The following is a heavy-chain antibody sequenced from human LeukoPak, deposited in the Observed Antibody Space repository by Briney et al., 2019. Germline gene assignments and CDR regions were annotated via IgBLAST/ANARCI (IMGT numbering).Heavy chain of an antibody. CDR2: ISGSGGST. J-gene: IGHJ4*02. CDR3: AKQGGEYDFWSGPYFDY. V-gene: IGHV3-23*01. D-gene: IGHD3-3*01. CDR1: RFTFSNFA. Sequence: GGSLRLSCAASRFTFSNFAMSWVRQAPGKGLEWVSAISGSGGSTYYADSVKGRFTISRDNSKNALFLQMNSLRAEDTAVYYCAKQGGEYDFWSGPYFDYWGQGTLVTVSS.